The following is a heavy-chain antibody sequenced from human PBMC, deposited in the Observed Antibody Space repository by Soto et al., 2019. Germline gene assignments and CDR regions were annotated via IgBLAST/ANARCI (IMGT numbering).Heavy chain of an antibody. CDR3: AKDPGYDSSNDY. CDR1: GFTFSSYA. D-gene: IGHD3-22*01. Sequence: GGSLRLSCAASGFTFSSYAMSWVRQAPGKGLEWVSAISGSGGSTYYADSVKGRFTISRDNSKNTLYLKMNNLKAEDTAVYYCAKDPGYDSSNDYWGQGTLVTVSS. J-gene: IGHJ4*02. CDR2: ISGSGGST. V-gene: IGHV3-23*01.